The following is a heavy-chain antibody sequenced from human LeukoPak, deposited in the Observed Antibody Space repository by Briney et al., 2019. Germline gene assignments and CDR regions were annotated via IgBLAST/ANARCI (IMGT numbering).Heavy chain of an antibody. CDR2: IYYSGST. D-gene: IGHD6-13*01. V-gene: IGHV4-31*03. J-gene: IGHJ4*02. CDR3: ARALAAAPDY. Sequence: PSQTLSLTCTVSGGSISSRGYYWSWIRQHPGKGLEWIGYIYYSGSTYYNPSLKSRVTISVDTSKNQFSLKLSSVTAADTAVYYCARALAAAPDYWGQGTLVTVSS. CDR1: GGSISSRGYY.